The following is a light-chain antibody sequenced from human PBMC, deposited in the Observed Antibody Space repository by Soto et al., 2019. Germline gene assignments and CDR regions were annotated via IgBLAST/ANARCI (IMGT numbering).Light chain of an antibody. CDR3: SSYTSSSTMYVV. CDR1: CSDVGGYNY. V-gene: IGLV2-14*01. J-gene: IGLJ2*01. Sequence: QSVLTQPASVSGSPGQSITISCTGTCSDVGGYNYVSWYQQHPGKAPKLMIYDVSNRPSGVSNRFSGSKSGNTASLTISGLQAEDEADYYCSSYTSSSTMYVVFGGGTKLTVL. CDR2: DVS.